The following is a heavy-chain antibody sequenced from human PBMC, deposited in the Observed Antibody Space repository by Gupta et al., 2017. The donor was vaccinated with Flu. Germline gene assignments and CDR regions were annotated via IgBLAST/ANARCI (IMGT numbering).Heavy chain of an antibody. CDR3: AKAPYVTYFDD. CDR2: ILGSGDNT. D-gene: IGHD3-10*02. CDR1: GFTFNDYP. V-gene: IGHV3-23*01. Sequence: EVQLLESGGGLVQPGGSLRLSCTASGFTFNDYPMNWVRQRPGKGLEWVSHILGSGDNTYYADFVEGRFTISRDNSKNTLYLQMNSLRADDTAVYYCAKAPYVTYFDDWGQGTLVTVSS. J-gene: IGHJ4*02.